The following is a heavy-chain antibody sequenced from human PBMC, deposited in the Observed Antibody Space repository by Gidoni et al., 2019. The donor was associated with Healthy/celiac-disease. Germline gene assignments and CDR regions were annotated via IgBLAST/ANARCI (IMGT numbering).Heavy chain of an antibody. Sequence: QVQLVESGGGVVQPGRSLRLSWAASGFTFSSYGMHWVRQAPGKGLEWVAVIWYDGSNKYYADSVKGRFTISRDNSKNTLYLQMNSLRAEDTAVYYCARGTAMKSFDYWGQGTLVTVSS. CDR3: ARGTAMKSFDY. J-gene: IGHJ4*02. CDR2: IWYDGSNK. D-gene: IGHD5-18*01. CDR1: GFTFSSYG. V-gene: IGHV3-33*01.